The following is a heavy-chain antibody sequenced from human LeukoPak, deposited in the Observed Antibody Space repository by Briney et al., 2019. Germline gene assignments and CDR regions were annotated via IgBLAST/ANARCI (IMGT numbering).Heavy chain of an antibody. Sequence: GASVKVSCKASGYTFTGYYMHWVRQAPGQGLEWMGWINPNRGGTNYAQKFQGRVTMTRDTSISTAYMELSRLRSDDTAVYYCAREEMEDYYFDYWGQGTLVTVSS. CDR2: INPNRGGT. J-gene: IGHJ4*02. V-gene: IGHV1-2*02. D-gene: IGHD5-24*01. CDR1: GYTFTGYY. CDR3: AREEMEDYYFDY.